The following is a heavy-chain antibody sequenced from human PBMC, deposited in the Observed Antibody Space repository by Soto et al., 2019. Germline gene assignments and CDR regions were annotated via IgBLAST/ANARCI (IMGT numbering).Heavy chain of an antibody. J-gene: IGHJ6*02. CDR3: ARADRTLVTSYSLDV. CDR2: INHSGTI. D-gene: IGHD2-21*02. CDR1: GGSFSGYY. Sequence: SETLSLTCAVYGGSFSGYYWTWIRQPPGKGLEWIGEINHSGTINFNPSLKSRLTISLDTSKKHFSLKLSSVTDADTAAYYCARADRTLVTSYSLDVWGQGTTVT. V-gene: IGHV4-34*01.